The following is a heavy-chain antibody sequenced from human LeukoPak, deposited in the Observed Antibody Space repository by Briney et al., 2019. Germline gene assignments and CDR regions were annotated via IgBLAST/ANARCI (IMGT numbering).Heavy chain of an antibody. J-gene: IGHJ4*02. CDR2: MNPNSGNT. V-gene: IGHV1-8*01. D-gene: IGHD3-3*01. CDR3: ATEGITIFGVVIRVMDY. Sequence: ASVKVSYKASGYTFTSYDINWVRQATGQGLEWMGWMNPNSGNTGYAQKFQGRVTMTRNTSISTAYMELSSLRSEDTAVYYCATEGITIFGVVIRVMDYWGQGTLVTVSS. CDR1: GYTFTSYD.